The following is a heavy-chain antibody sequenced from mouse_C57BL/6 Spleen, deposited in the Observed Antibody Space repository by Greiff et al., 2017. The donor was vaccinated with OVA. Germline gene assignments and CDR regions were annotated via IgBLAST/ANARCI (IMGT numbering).Heavy chain of an antibody. CDR1: GYAFSSSW. J-gene: IGHJ2*01. Sequence: VQLQQSGPELVKPGASVKISCKASGYAFSSSWMNRVKQRPGKGLEWIGRIYPGDGDTNYNGKFKGKATLTADKSSSTAYMQLSSLTSEDSAVYFCARDYYFDYWGQGTTLTVSS. CDR3: ARDYYFDY. V-gene: IGHV1-82*01. CDR2: IYPGDGDT.